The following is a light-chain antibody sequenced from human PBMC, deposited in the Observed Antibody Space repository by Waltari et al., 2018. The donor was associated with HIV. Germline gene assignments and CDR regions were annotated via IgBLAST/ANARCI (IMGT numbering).Light chain of an antibody. CDR1: QSLLQTNTYNY. CDR2: LGS. V-gene: IGKV2-28*01. Sequence: VMSQSPLSLAVTTGETAPISCKSTQSLLQTNTYNYLDWYLQKPGQFPKLLTCLGSARASGVPDRFSGSGSGTDFTLEITRVEAEDVGVYYCMQALQTPYTFGQGTNLDI. CDR3: MQALQTPYT. J-gene: IGKJ2*01.